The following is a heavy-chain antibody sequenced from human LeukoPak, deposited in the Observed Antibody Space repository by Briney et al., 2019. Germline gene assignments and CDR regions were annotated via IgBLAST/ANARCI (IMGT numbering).Heavy chain of an antibody. Sequence: SQTLSLTCAISGDSVSSNSAAWHWIRQSPSRGLEWLGRTYYRSKWYNDYAVSVKSRITINPDTSKNQFSLQLNSVTPEDTAVYYCARDSSIFSLYSSSSGFFDYWGQGTLVTVSS. D-gene: IGHD6-6*01. J-gene: IGHJ4*02. CDR3: ARDSSIFSLYSSSSGFFDY. CDR2: TYYRSKWYN. V-gene: IGHV6-1*01. CDR1: GDSVSSNSAA.